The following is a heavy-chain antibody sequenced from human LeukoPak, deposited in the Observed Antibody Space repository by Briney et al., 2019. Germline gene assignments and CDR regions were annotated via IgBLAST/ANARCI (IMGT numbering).Heavy chain of an antibody. J-gene: IGHJ4*02. D-gene: IGHD3-22*01. CDR2: IYYSGST. V-gene: IGHV4-59*05. CDR3: ARHGEYYYDSSGYFNGDY. CDR1: GGSISSYY. Sequence: SETLSLTCTVSGGSISSYYWSWIRQPPGKGLEWIGSIYYSGSTYYNPSLKSRVTISVDTSKNQSSLKLSSVTAADTAVYYCARHGEYYYDSSGYFNGDYWGQGTLVTVSS.